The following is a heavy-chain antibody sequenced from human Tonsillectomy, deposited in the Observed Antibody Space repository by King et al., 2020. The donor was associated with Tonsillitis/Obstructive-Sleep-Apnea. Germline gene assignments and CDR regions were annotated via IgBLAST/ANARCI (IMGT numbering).Heavy chain of an antibody. J-gene: IGHJ2*01. V-gene: IGHV3-74*01. CDR2: INSDGSRT. D-gene: IGHD3-10*01. Sequence: VQLVESGGGLVQPGGSLRLSCVTSGFTFSSYWMHWVRQAPGKGLVWVSRINSDGSRTNYADSVKGRFTIARDNAKNTVYLQMNSLRDEDTAVYYCARDLDGGAGWYFDLWGHGTLVTVSS. CDR3: ARDLDGGAGWYFDL. CDR1: GFTFSSYW.